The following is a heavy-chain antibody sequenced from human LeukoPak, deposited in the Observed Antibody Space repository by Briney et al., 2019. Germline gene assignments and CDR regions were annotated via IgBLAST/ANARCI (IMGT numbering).Heavy chain of an antibody. CDR3: ARSEYYGSGSHPWDY. V-gene: IGHV1-69*04. J-gene: IGHJ4*02. CDR2: IIPILGIA. Sequence: GSSVKVSCKASGGTFSSYAISWVRQAPGQGLEWMGRIIPILGIANYAQKFQGRVTITADKSTSTAYMELSSLRSEDTAVYYCARSEYYGSGSHPWDYWGQGTLVTVSS. D-gene: IGHD3-10*01. CDR1: GGTFSSYA.